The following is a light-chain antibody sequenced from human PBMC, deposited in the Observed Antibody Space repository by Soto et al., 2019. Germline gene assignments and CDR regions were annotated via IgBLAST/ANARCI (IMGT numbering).Light chain of an antibody. Sequence: QLVLTQPRSVSGSPGQSVTISCTGTSRDVGGYDFVSWYQKHPGKAPRLMIYDVNKRPSGVPDRFSGSKSGSSASLTISGLQPEDEADYYCCSYAGSYNLEVFGGGTKATVL. J-gene: IGLJ3*02. CDR1: SRDVGGYDF. V-gene: IGLV2-11*01. CDR3: CSYAGSYNLEV. CDR2: DVN.